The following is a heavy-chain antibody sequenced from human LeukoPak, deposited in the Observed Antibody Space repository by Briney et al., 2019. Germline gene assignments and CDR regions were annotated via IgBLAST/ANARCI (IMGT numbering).Heavy chain of an antibody. CDR1: GGSIMTTNW. CDR3: ARGHSPVTTKVSYFQH. J-gene: IGHJ1*01. D-gene: IGHD4-17*01. CDR2: VHLSVAT. V-gene: IGHV4-4*02. Sequence: SGTLSLTCAVSGGSIMTTNWWSWVRQPPGKGLEWIGEVHLSVATNYNPSLESRVSMSIDTSKNQFSLKLSSVTAADTAVYYCARGHSPVTTKVSYFQHWGQGTLVTVSS.